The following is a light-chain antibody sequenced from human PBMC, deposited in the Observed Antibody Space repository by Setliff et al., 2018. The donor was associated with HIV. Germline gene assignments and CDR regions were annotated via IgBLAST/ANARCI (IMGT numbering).Light chain of an antibody. Sequence: QSALAQPASVSGSPGQSITISCTGTSSDVGAYKYVSWYQQHPGKAPKLMIYEVSNRPSGVSNRLSGSKSGNTASLTISGLQAEDEADYYCSSYTTSSTRLFGGGTKVTVL. V-gene: IGLV2-14*01. CDR2: EVS. CDR3: SSYTTSSTRL. J-gene: IGLJ2*01. CDR1: SSDVGAYKY.